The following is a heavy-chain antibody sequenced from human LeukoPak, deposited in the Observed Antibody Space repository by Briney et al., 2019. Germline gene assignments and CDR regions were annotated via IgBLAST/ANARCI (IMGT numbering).Heavy chain of an antibody. CDR2: FDTEDGET. CDR1: GYTLTELS. D-gene: IGHD3-10*01. V-gene: IGHV1-24*01. J-gene: IGHJ4*02. Sequence: ASVTLSCTFSGYTLTELSMQWVRQAQGKGMERMGGFDTEDGETIYAQKFQGRVTMTEDTSTDTACMELSSLRSEETAVYYCATDQGNSGSYVYWGQGTLVTVSS. CDR3: ATDQGNSGSYVY.